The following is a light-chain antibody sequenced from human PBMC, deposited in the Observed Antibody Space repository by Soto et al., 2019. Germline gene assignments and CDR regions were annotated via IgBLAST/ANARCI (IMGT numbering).Light chain of an antibody. CDR1: SSDIGNYNY. J-gene: IGLJ2*01. CDR3: RSYRDTTTGGI. Sequence: QSALTQPASVSGSPGQSVTISCTGTSSDIGNYNYVSWYQQHPGKAPKFIIYDVYNRPSGVSNRFSGSKSGYTASLTISGLQPEDDADYYCRSYRDTTTGGIFGGGTKVTVL. CDR2: DVY. V-gene: IGLV2-14*03.